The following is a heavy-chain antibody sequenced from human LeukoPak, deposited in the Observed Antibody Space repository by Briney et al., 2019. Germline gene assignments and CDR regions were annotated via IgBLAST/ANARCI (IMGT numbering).Heavy chain of an antibody. J-gene: IGHJ4*02. Sequence: SETLSLTCTVSGDSMRSFYWSWIRQPPGKGLEWIGYIYYSGSTNYNPSLQSRVTISVDTSKNHLSVKLRSVTAADTAVYYCARTYYDFWSGDYWGQGTLVTVSS. D-gene: IGHD3-3*01. CDR3: ARTYYDFWSGDY. V-gene: IGHV4-59*12. CDR1: GDSMRSFY. CDR2: IYYSGST.